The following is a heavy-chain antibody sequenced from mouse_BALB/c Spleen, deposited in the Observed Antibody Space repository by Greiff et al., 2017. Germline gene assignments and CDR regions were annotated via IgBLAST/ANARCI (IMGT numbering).Heavy chain of an antibody. D-gene: IGHD2-10*01. CDR1: GFTFNTYA. CDR2: IRSKSNNYAT. CDR3: VRQAYSGMDY. Sequence: EVHLVESGGGLVQPKGSLKLSCAASGFTFNTYAMNWVRQAPGKGLEWVARIRSKSNNYATYYADSVKDRFTISRDDSQSMLYLQMNNLKTEDTAMYYCVRQAYSGMDYWGQGTSVTVSS. V-gene: IGHV10-1*02. J-gene: IGHJ4*01.